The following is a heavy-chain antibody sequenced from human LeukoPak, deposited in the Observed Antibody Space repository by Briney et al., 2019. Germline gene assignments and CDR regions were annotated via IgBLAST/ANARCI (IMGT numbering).Heavy chain of an antibody. CDR2: INWNGGST. CDR3: ARDSSGSYSDGMDV. V-gene: IGHV3-20*01. Sequence: GGSLRLSCAASGFTFDDYGMSWVRQAPGKGLEWVSGINWNGGSTGYADSVKGRFTISRDNAKNSLYLQMNSLRAEDTALYHCARDSSGSYSDGMDVWGQGSLVTVSS. J-gene: IGHJ6*02. CDR1: GFTFDDYG. D-gene: IGHD1-26*01.